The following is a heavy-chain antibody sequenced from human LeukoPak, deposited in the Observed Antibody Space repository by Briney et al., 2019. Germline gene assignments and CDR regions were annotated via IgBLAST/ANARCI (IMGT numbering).Heavy chain of an antibody. CDR1: GYTFTSYY. Sequence: ASVKVSCKASGYTFTSYYMHWVRQAPGQGLEWMGIINPSGGSTSYAQKFQGRVTMTRDMSTSTVYMELSSLRSEDTAVYYCARDLGSGSYSQLFDYWGQGTLVTVSS. CDR2: INPSGGST. J-gene: IGHJ4*02. CDR3: ARDLGSGSYSQLFDY. V-gene: IGHV1-46*01. D-gene: IGHD1-26*01.